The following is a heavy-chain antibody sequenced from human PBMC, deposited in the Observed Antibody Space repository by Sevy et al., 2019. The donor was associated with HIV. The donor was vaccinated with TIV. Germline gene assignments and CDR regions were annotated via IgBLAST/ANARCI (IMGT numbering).Heavy chain of an antibody. CDR1: GYTFTTYG. Sequence: ASVKVSCKASGYTFTTYGISWVRQAPGQGLEWMGWIGAYNGNTNYAQKFQGRVTMTTDTSTGKAYMELRSLGSDDAAVYFCARGSSVWYMHFDYWGQGTLVTVSS. V-gene: IGHV1-18*01. CDR3: ARGSSVWYMHFDY. CDR2: IGAYNGNT. D-gene: IGHD6-19*01. J-gene: IGHJ4*02.